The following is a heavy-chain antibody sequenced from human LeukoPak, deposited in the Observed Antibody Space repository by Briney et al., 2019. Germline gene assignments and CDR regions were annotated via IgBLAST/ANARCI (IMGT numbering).Heavy chain of an antibody. CDR1: GFTFSSYW. D-gene: IGHD5-12*01. Sequence: GGSLRLSCAASGFTFSSYWMSWVRQAPGKGLEWVSSISSSSIYIYYADSVKGRFTISRDNARNSLYLQMNSLRAEDTAIYYCASQDRGGYDGPVDYWGQGTLVTVSS. J-gene: IGHJ4*02. CDR2: ISSSSIYI. CDR3: ASQDRGGYDGPVDY. V-gene: IGHV3-21*01.